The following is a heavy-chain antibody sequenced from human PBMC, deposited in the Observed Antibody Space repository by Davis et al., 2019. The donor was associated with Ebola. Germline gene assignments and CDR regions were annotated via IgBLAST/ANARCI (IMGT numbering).Heavy chain of an antibody. Sequence: SLIISCASSGFSFSTYGMHWVRQAPGKWQALVAVISYDGSYKNTGESGRGRFTISRDNSKNTLYQQMNSLRTEDTAVYLCAKAKWEVEYHYSGMDVWGKGTTVTVSS. CDR2: ISYDGSYK. V-gene: IGHV3-30*18. J-gene: IGHJ6*04. D-gene: IGHD1-26*01. CDR1: GFSFSTYG. CDR3: AKAKWEVEYHYSGMDV.